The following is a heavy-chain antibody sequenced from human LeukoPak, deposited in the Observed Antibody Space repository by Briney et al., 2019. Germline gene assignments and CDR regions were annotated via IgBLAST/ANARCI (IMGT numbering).Heavy chain of an antibody. V-gene: IGHV3-7*02. CDR2: IKKDGSEK. Sequence: PGGSLRLSCAASGFTFSGYWMTCVRQAPGKGLECVANIKKDGSEKHYVDSVKGRFTISRDNAKNSLYLQMNSLRAEDTAVYFCARVGCGGDCYFDPSDAFDIWGQGTMVTVSS. CDR3: ARVGCGGDCYFDPSDAFDI. D-gene: IGHD2-21*02. J-gene: IGHJ3*02. CDR1: GFTFSGYW.